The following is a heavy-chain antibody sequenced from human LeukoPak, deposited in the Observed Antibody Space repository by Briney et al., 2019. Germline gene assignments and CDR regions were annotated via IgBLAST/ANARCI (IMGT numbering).Heavy chain of an antibody. D-gene: IGHD3-22*01. Sequence: SETLSRTCIVSGGSISSYYCSWIRQPAGKGLEWVGRIHTSGSTNYNPSLKSRVTMSEDTSKNQFSLRLSSVSAADTAVYYCARDRYYYDSSGYYAWFDPWGQGTLVTVSS. V-gene: IGHV4-4*07. CDR2: IHTSGST. J-gene: IGHJ5*02. CDR3: ARDRYYYDSSGYYAWFDP. CDR1: GGSISSYY.